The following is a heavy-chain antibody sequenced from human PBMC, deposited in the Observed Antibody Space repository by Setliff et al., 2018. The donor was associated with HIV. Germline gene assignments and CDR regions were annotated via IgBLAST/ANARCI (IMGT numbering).Heavy chain of an antibody. J-gene: IGHJ6*03. CDR2: IYYSRST. V-gene: IGHV4-61*05. CDR1: GGSISSSSYY. D-gene: IGHD6-6*01. CDR3: ARAYGFSSSSHYYYYYMDV. Sequence: PSETLSLTCTVSGGSISSSSYYWGWIRQPPGKGLELIGYIYYSRSTSYNPSLKSRVTVLVDTSKNQVSLKLRSVTAADTAVYYCARAYGFSSSSHYYYYYMDVWGKGTTVTVSS.